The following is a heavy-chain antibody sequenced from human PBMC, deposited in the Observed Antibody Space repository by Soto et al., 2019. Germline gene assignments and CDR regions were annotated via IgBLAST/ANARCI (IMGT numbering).Heavy chain of an antibody. CDR3: ARDGGAATPIDS. V-gene: IGHV4-61*01. J-gene: IGHJ4*02. D-gene: IGHD3-16*01. Sequence: QVQLQESGPGLVKASETLYLTCTVSGGSVTSSSYYWSWIRQPPGKGLEWIGYIYYSGYTSYNPSLKSRVTISIDTSKNEFSLKVNSVTTADTAVYYCARDGGAATPIDSWGQGTLVSVSS. CDR1: GGSVTSSSYY. CDR2: IYYSGYT.